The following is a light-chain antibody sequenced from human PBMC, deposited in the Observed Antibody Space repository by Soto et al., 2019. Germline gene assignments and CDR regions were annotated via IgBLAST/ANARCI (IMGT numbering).Light chain of an antibody. J-gene: IGKJ2*01. CDR1: QGLVDNDGYSY. CDR3: MQGTHWPYT. Sequence: VVMTQSPLSMAVTLGEPASVSCRSSQGLVDNDGYSYLSWFHQRPGQSPRRLIYGISNRDSGVPDRISGSGSGTDFTLKISRVEAEDVGVYYCMQGTHWPYTFGQGTHLEI. CDR2: GIS. V-gene: IGKV2-30*01.